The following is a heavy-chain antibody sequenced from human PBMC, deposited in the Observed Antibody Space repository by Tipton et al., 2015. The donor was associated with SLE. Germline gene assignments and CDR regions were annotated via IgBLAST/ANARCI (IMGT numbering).Heavy chain of an antibody. CDR1: GYSFTSYW. D-gene: IGHD3-10*01. CDR2: IYYSGNT. Sequence: QLVQSGAEVKKPGESLKISCKGSGYSFTSYWIAWVRQMPGKGLEWIGSIYYSGNTYYNPSLKSRVTISVDTSKNQFSLKLSSVTAADTAVYYCASPITLVRGVTKDYWGQGTLVTVSS. J-gene: IGHJ4*02. V-gene: IGHV5-51*03. CDR3: ASPITLVRGVTKDY.